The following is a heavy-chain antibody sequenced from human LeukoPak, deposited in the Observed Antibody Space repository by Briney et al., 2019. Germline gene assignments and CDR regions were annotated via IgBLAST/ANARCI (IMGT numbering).Heavy chain of an antibody. Sequence: SETLSLTCAVSGGSISSYYWSWIRQPPGKGLEWIGYIYYRGSTKYNPSLKSRVIISVDTSKNQFSLKLSSVTAADTAVYYCARTPPSIIGTTRNWFDPWGQGTLVTVSS. CDR3: ARTPPSIIGTTRNWFDP. CDR1: GGSISSYY. D-gene: IGHD1/OR15-1a*01. CDR2: IYYRGST. J-gene: IGHJ5*02. V-gene: IGHV4-59*01.